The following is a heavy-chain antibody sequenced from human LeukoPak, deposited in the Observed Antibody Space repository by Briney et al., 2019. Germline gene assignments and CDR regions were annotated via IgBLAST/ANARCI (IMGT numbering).Heavy chain of an antibody. J-gene: IGHJ6*02. D-gene: IGHD2-2*01. CDR1: GGSISSYY. CDR3: ASLTLTPAAMLGDRAGGMDV. V-gene: IGHV4-59*08. CDR2: IYYSGST. Sequence: PSETLSLTCTVSGGSISSYYWSWIRQPPGKGLEWIGYIYYSGSTNYNPSLKSRVTISVDTSKNQFSLKLSSVTAADTAVYYCASLTLTPAAMLGDRAGGMDVWGQGTTVTVSS.